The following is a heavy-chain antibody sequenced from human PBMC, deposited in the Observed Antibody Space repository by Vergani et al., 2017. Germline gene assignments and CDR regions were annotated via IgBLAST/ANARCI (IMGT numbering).Heavy chain of an antibody. D-gene: IGHD1-1*01. Sequence: QVHLVESGGGVVQPGRSLTLSCVVSGFTSSYYGMHWVRPAPGKGLEWVAVISYDGTQKYYADSVKGRFTISRDNSKSTLYLQMNSLRTEDTAVYYCATKSXGTPGCQIGYFREWGQGTLVTVSS. J-gene: IGHJ1*01. CDR3: ATKSXGTPGCQIGYFRE. CDR2: ISYDGTQK. V-gene: IGHV3-30*03. CDR1: GFTSSYYG.